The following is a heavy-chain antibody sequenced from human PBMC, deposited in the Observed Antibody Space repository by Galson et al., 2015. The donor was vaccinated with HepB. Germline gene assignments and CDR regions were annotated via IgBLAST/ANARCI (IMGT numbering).Heavy chain of an antibody. Sequence: LRLSCAASGFTFNTYWMTWIRQAPGKGLEWVANMKADGSERHYEDSVRGRFTISRDNAKNSLYLQMNSLRAEDTAVYYCGSRWADYWGQGTLVTVSS. D-gene: IGHD4-23*01. CDR2: MKADGSER. CDR1: GFTFNTYW. J-gene: IGHJ4*02. CDR3: GSRWADY. V-gene: IGHV3-7*01.